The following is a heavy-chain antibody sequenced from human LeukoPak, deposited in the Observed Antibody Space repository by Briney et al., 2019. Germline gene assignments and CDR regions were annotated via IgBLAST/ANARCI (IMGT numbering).Heavy chain of an antibody. CDR2: ISGSGGST. CDR3: AKGDYYDSSGYLDY. Sequence: GGSLRLSCAASGFTFSSYSMNWVRQAPGKGLEWVSAISGSGGSTYYADSVKGRFTISRDNSMNTLYLQMNSLRAEDTAVYYCAKGDYYDSSGYLDYWGQGTLVTVSS. CDR1: GFTFSSYS. D-gene: IGHD3-22*01. J-gene: IGHJ4*02. V-gene: IGHV3-23*01.